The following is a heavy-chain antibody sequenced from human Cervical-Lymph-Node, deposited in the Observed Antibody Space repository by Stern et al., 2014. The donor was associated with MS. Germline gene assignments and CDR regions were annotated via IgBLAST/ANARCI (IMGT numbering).Heavy chain of an antibody. CDR1: GFSLSTSGMC. V-gene: IGHV2-70*01. D-gene: IGHD5-24*01. CDR3: ARIRSMATDYYYGMDV. J-gene: IGHJ6*02. CDR2: IDWDDDK. Sequence: QVPLKESGPALVKPTQTLTLTCTFSGFSLSTSGMCVSWIRQPPGKALEWVGLIDWDDDKYYSPSLKTRLTISKDTSKNQVVLTMTNMDPVDTATYYVARIRSMATDYYYGMDVWGQGTTVTVSS.